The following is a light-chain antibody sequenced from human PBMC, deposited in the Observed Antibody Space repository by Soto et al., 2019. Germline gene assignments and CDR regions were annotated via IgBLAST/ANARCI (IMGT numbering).Light chain of an antibody. CDR2: STN. J-gene: IGLJ7*01. V-gene: IGLV8-61*01. CDR3: VLDMGSGISM. CDR1: SGAVSTSYY. Sequence: QTVVTQEPSVSVSPGGTVTLTCGLSSGAVSTSYYPSWYQQTPGQAPRTLIYSTNTRSSGVPDRFSGSILGNTAALTITGAQADDESDYYCVLDMGSGISMFGGGTQLTVL.